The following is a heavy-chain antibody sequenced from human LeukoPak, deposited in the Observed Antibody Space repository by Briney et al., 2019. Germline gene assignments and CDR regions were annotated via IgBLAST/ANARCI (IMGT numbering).Heavy chain of an antibody. D-gene: IGHD6-13*01. V-gene: IGHV1-46*01. CDR3: AKAAYNSWYYFDY. J-gene: IGHJ4*02. Sequence: ASVKVSCKASGYTFTTYYIHWVRQAPGQGLGWMGLISPSSGSTSYAQKFQGRVTMTGDTSASTVYMELSGLRSEDTAVYFCAKAAYNSWYYFDYWGQGTLVTVSS. CDR2: ISPSSGST. CDR1: GYTFTTYY.